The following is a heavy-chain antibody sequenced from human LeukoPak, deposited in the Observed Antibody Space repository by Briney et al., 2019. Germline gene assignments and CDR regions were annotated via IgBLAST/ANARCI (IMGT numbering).Heavy chain of an antibody. CDR2: IGGYSVNT. Sequence: ASVKVSCKASGYTFTSYGISWVRQAPGRGLEWMGWIGGYSVNTYYAQKLQGRVTMTTDTSTSTAYMELRGLRSDDTAVYYCARDLYYYDSRGSYYDTFDIWGQGTMVRVSS. CDR1: GYTFTSYG. D-gene: IGHD3-22*01. V-gene: IGHV1-18*01. J-gene: IGHJ3*02. CDR3: ARDLYYYDSRGSYYDTFDI.